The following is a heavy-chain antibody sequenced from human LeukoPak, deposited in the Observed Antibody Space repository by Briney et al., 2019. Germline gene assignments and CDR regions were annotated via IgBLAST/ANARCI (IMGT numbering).Heavy chain of an antibody. Sequence: PSETLSLTCAVYGGSFSGYYWSWIRQPPGKGLEWIGEINHSGSTNYNPSLKSRVTISVDTSKNQFSLKLSSVTAADTAVYYCARTPSIATALGGFVYWGQGTLVTVSS. J-gene: IGHJ4*02. D-gene: IGHD6-13*01. V-gene: IGHV4-34*01. CDR1: GGSFSGYY. CDR2: INHSGST. CDR3: ARTPSIATALGGFVY.